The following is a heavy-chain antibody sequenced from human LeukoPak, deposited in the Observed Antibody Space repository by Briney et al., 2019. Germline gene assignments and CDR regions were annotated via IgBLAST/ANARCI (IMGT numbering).Heavy chain of an antibody. D-gene: IGHD2-2*01. V-gene: IGHV3-30*18. CDR2: ISYDGSNK. Sequence: GRSLRLSCAASGFTFSSYGMHWVRQAPGKRLEWVAVISYDGSNKYYADSVKGRFTISRDNSKNTLYLQMNSLRAEDTAVYYCAKRGYCSSTSCYPLSDAFDIWGQGTMVTVSS. CDR3: AKRGYCSSTSCYPLSDAFDI. CDR1: GFTFSSYG. J-gene: IGHJ3*02.